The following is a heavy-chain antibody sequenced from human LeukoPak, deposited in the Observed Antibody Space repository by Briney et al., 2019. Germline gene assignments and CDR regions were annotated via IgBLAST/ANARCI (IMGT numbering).Heavy chain of an antibody. Sequence: GGSLRLSCAASGFTFSSYAMSWVRQAPGKGLEWVSAISGSGGSTYYADSVKGRFTISRDNSKNTLYLQMNSLRAEDTAVYYCAKDKDYYGSGSLLLAFDYWGQGTLVTVSS. J-gene: IGHJ4*02. V-gene: IGHV3-23*01. CDR2: ISGSGGST. CDR3: AKDKDYYGSGSLLLAFDY. D-gene: IGHD3-10*01. CDR1: GFTFSSYA.